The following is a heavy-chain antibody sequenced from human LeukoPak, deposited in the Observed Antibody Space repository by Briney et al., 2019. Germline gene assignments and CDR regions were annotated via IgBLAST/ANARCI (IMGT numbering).Heavy chain of an antibody. Sequence: GESLRLSCLASGFTFCSYAIIWVRQSPGRGLKYVSAINYKGGPTYYADSVKVRFTISRDNCKDTLHLQMASLRGEDMAVYYCARVGPETAFDYWGQGNLVTVSS. V-gene: IGHV3-64*02. CDR2: INYKGGPT. CDR3: ARVGPETAFDY. J-gene: IGHJ4*02. D-gene: IGHD1-14*01. CDR1: GFTFCSYA.